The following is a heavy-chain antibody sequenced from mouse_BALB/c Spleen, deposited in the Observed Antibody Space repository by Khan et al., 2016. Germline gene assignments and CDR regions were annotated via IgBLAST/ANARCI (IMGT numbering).Heavy chain of an antibody. V-gene: IGHV9-3*02. D-gene: IGHD2-10*02. CDR3: ARWYGNYALDY. Sequence: QIQLVQSGPELKKPGETVKISCKASGYTFTNYGVHWVKQAPGTGLKWMGWINTNTGAPTYAAEFKGRFAFSLETSASTAFLQIDNLKNEDTATYFCARWYGNYALDYWGQGTSVTVSS. CDR1: GYTFTNYG. CDR2: INTNTGAP. J-gene: IGHJ4*01.